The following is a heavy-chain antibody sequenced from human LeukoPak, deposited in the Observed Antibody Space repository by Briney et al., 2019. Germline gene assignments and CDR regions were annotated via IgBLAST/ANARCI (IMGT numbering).Heavy chain of an antibody. CDR2: IYTSGTT. V-gene: IGHV4-4*07. Sequence: SETLSLTCTVSGGSISSYYWSWIRQSAGKGLEWIGRIYTSGTTNYIPSLKSRVTMSVDTSKNQFSLKLTSVTAADTAVYYCARNNNWGDAGYYYYMDVWGKGTTVTVSS. D-gene: IGHD7-27*01. CDR1: GGSISSYY. CDR3: ARNNNWGDAGYYYYMDV. J-gene: IGHJ6*03.